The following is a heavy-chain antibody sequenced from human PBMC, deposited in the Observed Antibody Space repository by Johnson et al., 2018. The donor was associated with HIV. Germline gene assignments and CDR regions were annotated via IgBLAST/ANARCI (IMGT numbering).Heavy chain of an antibody. CDR1: GFTFSSYA. V-gene: IGHV3-30*04. Sequence: VQLVESGGGVVQPGRSLRLSCAASGFTFSSYAMHWVRQAPGKGLEWVAVISYDGSNKYYADSVKGRFTISRDNSKNTLYLQMNSLRAEDTAVYYCALLRGAACDDACDIWGQGTMVTVSS. CDR3: ALLRGAACDDACDI. D-gene: IGHD6-25*01. CDR2: ISYDGSNK. J-gene: IGHJ3*02.